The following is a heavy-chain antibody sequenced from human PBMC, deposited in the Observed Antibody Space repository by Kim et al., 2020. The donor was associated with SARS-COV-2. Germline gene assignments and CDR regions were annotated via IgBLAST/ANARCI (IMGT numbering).Heavy chain of an antibody. CDR3: ARDLSLYSSGWSQFDY. J-gene: IGHJ4*02. D-gene: IGHD6-19*01. Sequence: ASVKVSCKASGYTFTSYAMHWVRQAPGQRLEWMGWINAGTGNTKYSQKFQGRVTITRDTSASTAYMELSSLRSEDTAVYYCARDLSLYSSGWSQFDYWGQGPLGSVSP. CDR2: INAGTGNT. CDR1: GYTFTSYA. V-gene: IGHV1-3*01.